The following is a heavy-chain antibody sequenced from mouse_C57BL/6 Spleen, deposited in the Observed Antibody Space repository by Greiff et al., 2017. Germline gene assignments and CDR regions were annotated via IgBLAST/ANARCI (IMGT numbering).Heavy chain of an antibody. CDR3: ARQYYGSGAWFAY. Sequence: EVQGVESGGGLVKPGGSLKLSCAASGFTFSSYTMSWVRQTPEERLEWVATISGGGGNTYYPDSVKGRFTISRDNAKNTLYLQMSSLRSEDTALYYCARQYYGSGAWFAYWGQGTLVTVSA. CDR1: GFTFSSYT. J-gene: IGHJ3*01. CDR2: ISGGGGNT. D-gene: IGHD1-1*01. V-gene: IGHV5-9*01.